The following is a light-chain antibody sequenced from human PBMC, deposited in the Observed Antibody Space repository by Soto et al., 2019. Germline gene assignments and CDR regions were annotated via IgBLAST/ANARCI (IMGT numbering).Light chain of an antibody. J-gene: IGKJ5*01. Sequence: DIHLTQPHSSVFPSSPGKATILCRASQSISSYLNWYQEKPGKAPKLLIYAASSLQSGVPSRFSGSGSGTDFTLTISSLQPEDFATYYCQQSYSTPITFGQGTRLEIK. CDR3: QQSYSTPIT. CDR2: AAS. V-gene: IGKV1-39*01. CDR1: QSISSY.